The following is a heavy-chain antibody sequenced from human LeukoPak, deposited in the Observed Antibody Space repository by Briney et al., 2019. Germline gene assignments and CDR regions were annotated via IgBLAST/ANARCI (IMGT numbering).Heavy chain of an antibody. CDR1: GFTFADYA. Sequence: GGSLRLSCAASGFTFADYAMQWVRQAPGKGLEWVSGISWNSGSIGYADSVKGRFTISRDNAKNSLYLQMNSLRGEDTALYYCAKTLSSGWYDFWGQGTQVTVSS. D-gene: IGHD6-19*01. CDR2: ISWNSGSI. J-gene: IGHJ4*02. CDR3: AKTLSSGWYDF. V-gene: IGHV3-9*01.